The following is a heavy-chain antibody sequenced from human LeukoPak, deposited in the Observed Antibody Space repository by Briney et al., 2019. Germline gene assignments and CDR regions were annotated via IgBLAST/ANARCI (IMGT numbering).Heavy chain of an antibody. D-gene: IGHD4-23*01. CDR1: GYTFTSYY. CDR3: ARGYGGNAFDY. Sequence: ASVPVSCKASGYTFTSYYMHWVRQAPGQGLEWMGIINPSGGSTSYAQKLQGRVTMTRDMSTSTVYMELSSLRSEDTAVYYCARGYGGNAFDYWGQGTLVTVSS. V-gene: IGHV1-46*01. CDR2: INPSGGST. J-gene: IGHJ4*02.